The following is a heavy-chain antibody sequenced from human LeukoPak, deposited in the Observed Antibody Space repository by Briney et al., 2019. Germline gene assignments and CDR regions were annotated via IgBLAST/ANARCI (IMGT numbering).Heavy chain of an antibody. CDR3: ARENLDYGDYGVYAFDI. J-gene: IGHJ3*02. Sequence: ASVKVSCKASGYTFTSYYMHWVRQAPRQGLEWMGLINPSGGSTSYAQKFQGKVTMTRDTSTSTVYMELSSLRSEDTAVYYCARENLDYGDYGVYAFDIWGQGTMVTVSS. V-gene: IGHV1-46*01. CDR1: GYTFTSYY. CDR2: INPSGGST. D-gene: IGHD4-17*01.